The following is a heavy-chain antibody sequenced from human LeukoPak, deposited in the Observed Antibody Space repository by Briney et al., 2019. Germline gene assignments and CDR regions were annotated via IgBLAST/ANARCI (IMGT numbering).Heavy chain of an antibody. D-gene: IGHD3-10*01. Sequence: ASVKVSCKASGYTFTGYYMHWVRQAPGQGLEWMGWINPNSGGTNYAQKFQGRVTMTRDTSISTAYMELSRLRSEDTAVYYCARGYGSGSYYSMAWDYWGQGTLVTVSS. J-gene: IGHJ4*02. V-gene: IGHV1-2*02. CDR1: GYTFTGYY. CDR3: ARGYGSGSYYSMAWDY. CDR2: INPNSGGT.